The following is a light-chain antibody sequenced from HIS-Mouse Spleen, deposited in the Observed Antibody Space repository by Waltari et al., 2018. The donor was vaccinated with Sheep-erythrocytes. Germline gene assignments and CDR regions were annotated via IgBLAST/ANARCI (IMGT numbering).Light chain of an antibody. CDR3: AAWDDSLRV. CDR2: RNN. Sequence: QSVLTQPPSASGTPGQRVTIPCSGSSSNIGSNYAYWYQQLPGTAPKLLIYRNNQRASGVPDRCSGSEYGTSASRAISGLRSEDEADYYCAAWDDSLRVFGGGTKLTVL. CDR1: SSNIGSNY. V-gene: IGLV1-47*01. J-gene: IGLJ3*02.